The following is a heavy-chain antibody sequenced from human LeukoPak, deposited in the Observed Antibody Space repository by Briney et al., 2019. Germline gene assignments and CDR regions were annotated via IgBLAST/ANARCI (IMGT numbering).Heavy chain of an antibody. V-gene: IGHV3-66*01. Sequence: GGSLRLSCIVSGFTVSSNYMSWVRQAPGKGLEWVSIIDSGGSTYYSDSVKDRFTISRDNSNNTLFLQMNSLRAEDTAVYYCAKDRVLRFLEWPLGWFDPWGQGTLVTVSS. D-gene: IGHD3-3*01. CDR2: IDSGGST. J-gene: IGHJ5*02. CDR3: AKDRVLRFLEWPLGWFDP. CDR1: GFTVSSNY.